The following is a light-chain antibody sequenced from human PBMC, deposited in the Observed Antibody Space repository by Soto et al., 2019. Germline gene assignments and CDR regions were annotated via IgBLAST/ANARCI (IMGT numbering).Light chain of an antibody. V-gene: IGKV3-11*01. CDR2: DAS. Sequence: EIVLTHSPATLSLSPGERATLSSRASQSVSSYLAWYQQKPGQAPKLPIYDASNRATGIPARFSGSGSGTDFTLPISSLEPEDFAVYYCQQRSNLPLTFGGGTKVDIK. CDR3: QQRSNLPLT. J-gene: IGKJ4*01. CDR1: QSVSSY.